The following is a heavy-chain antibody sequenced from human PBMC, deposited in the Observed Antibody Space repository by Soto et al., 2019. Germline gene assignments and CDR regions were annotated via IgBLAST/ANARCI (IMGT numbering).Heavy chain of an antibody. CDR2: IIPVFGTV. V-gene: IGHV1-69*01. Sequence: QVRLVQSGAEVKKPGSSVKVSCKASGGTFSNYAITWLRPAPGQGLEWLGGIIPVFGTVNYAQKFQGRVTITADESTSTAYMELNRLRSEDTAVYYCARDNPYTNSFGNWFDPWGQGTLVIVS. CDR1: GGTFSNYA. J-gene: IGHJ5*02. CDR3: ARDNPYTNSFGNWFDP. D-gene: IGHD6-13*01.